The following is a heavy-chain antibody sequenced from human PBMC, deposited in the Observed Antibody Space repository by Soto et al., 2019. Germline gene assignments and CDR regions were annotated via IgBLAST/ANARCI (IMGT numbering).Heavy chain of an antibody. V-gene: IGHV4-59*08. CDR2: IYYGGST. D-gene: IGHD7-27*01. Sequence: QVHLQGSGPGLVKPSETLSLTCTVSGDSISTDYWSWIRQSPGKGLEWIGFIYYGGSTNYDPSLKSRVTISVDTPKNQFSLTLSSVTAADTAVYYCAKNWNWGSLVHWGQGTLVTVSS. CDR1: GDSISTDY. J-gene: IGHJ4*02. CDR3: AKNWNWGSLVH.